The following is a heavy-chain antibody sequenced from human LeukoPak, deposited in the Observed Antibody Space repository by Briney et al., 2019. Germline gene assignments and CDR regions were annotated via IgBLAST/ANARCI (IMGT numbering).Heavy chain of an antibody. CDR3: ARGAGAGYNLQPFDY. Sequence: SETLSLTCTVSCGSISSYYWSWIRQPPGKGLEWVGYIYYSGSTKYNPSLKSRVSISVDTSKNQFSLKLSSVTAADTAVYYCARGAGAGYNLQPFDYWGQGTLVTVSS. D-gene: IGHD5-24*01. CDR2: IYYSGST. V-gene: IGHV4-59*08. J-gene: IGHJ4*02. CDR1: CGSISSYY.